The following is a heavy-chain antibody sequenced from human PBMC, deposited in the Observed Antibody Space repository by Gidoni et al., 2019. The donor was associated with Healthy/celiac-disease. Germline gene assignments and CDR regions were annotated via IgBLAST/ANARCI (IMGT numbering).Heavy chain of an antibody. J-gene: IGHJ4*02. CDR1: GCTFSSYS. CDR3: ARDLGEDGYNWLYYFDY. Sequence: EVQLVESGGGLVKPGGSLRLSCAASGCTFSSYSMNWVRQAPGRGLEWVSSISSSSSYIYYADSVKGRFTISRDNAKNSLYLQMNSLRAEDTAVYYCARDLGEDGYNWLYYFDYWGQGTLVTVSS. D-gene: IGHD5-12*01. CDR2: ISSSSSYI. V-gene: IGHV3-21*01.